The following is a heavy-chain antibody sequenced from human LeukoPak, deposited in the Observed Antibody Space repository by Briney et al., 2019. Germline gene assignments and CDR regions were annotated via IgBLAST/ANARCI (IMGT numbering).Heavy chain of an antibody. CDR1: GFTFSSYS. CDR2: ISSSSSTI. Sequence: GGSLRLSCAASGFTFSSYSMNWVRQAPGKGLEWVSYISSSSSTIYYADSVKGRFTISRDNAKNSLYLQMDSLRAEDTAVYYCARGHTAVTRHFDFWGQGTLVTVSS. D-gene: IGHD4-17*01. V-gene: IGHV3-48*01. J-gene: IGHJ4*02. CDR3: ARGHTAVTRHFDF.